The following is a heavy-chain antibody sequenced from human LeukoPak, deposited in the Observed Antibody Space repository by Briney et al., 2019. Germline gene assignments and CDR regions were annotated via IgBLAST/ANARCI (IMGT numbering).Heavy chain of an antibody. Sequence: PSETLSLTCTVSGGSISSGGYYWSWIRQPAGKGLEWIGRIYTSGSTNYNPSLKSRITMSVDTSKNQFSLKLSSVTAADTAVYYCARRKWELDHDAFDIWGQGTMVTVSS. V-gene: IGHV4-61*02. CDR3: ARRKWELDHDAFDI. D-gene: IGHD1-26*01. CDR2: IYTSGST. CDR1: GGSISSGGYY. J-gene: IGHJ3*02.